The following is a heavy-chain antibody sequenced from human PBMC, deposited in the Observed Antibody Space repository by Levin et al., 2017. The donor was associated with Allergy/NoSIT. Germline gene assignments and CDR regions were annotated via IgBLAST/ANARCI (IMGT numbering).Heavy chain of an antibody. CDR2: ISYDGSNK. V-gene: IGHV3-30*18. Sequence: GGSLRLSCAASGFTFSSYGMHWVRQAPGKGLEWVAVISYDGSNKYYADSVKGRFTISRDNSKNTLYLQMNSLRAEDTAVYYCAKDRDYDILTGYFFDYWGQGTLVTVSS. CDR1: GFTFSSYG. CDR3: AKDRDYDILTGYFFDY. D-gene: IGHD3-9*01. J-gene: IGHJ4*02.